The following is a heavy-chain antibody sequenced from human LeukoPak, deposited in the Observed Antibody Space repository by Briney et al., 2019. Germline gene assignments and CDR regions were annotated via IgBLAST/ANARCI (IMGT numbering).Heavy chain of an antibody. V-gene: IGHV4-31*03. J-gene: IGHJ6*04. Sequence: PSETLSLTCTVSGGSINSGGYYWSSIRQLPGKGLERIGYIYYSGSTYYNPSLKSRVTKTVDTSNNQFSMKLSSVTAADTAVYYSAGGAREVWRYGMDVGGKGNTVTVSS. D-gene: IGHD3-16*01. CDR3: AGGAREVWRYGMDV. CDR2: IYYSGST. CDR1: GGSINSGGYY.